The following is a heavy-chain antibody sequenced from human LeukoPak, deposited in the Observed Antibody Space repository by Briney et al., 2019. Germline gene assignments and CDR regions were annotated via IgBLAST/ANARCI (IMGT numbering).Heavy chain of an antibody. Sequence: GSLRLSCEASGFTFSTFAMIWLRKPPGKGLEWIGEINHSGSANYNPSLKSRVTISVDTSKNQFSLKLSSVTAADTAVYYCARAPRIQLWWAFDYWGQGTLVTVSS. D-gene: IGHD5-18*01. J-gene: IGHJ4*02. V-gene: IGHV4-34*01. CDR1: GFTFSTFA. CDR3: ARAPRIQLWWAFDY. CDR2: INHSGSA.